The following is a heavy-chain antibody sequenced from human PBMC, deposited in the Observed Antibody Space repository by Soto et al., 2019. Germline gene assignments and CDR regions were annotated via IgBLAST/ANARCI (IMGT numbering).Heavy chain of an antibody. CDR2: ISIDGSDT. CDR3: LSKVTSGGPWRS. CDR1: GFTFSNHW. V-gene: IGHV3-74*03. J-gene: IGHJ5*02. Sequence: GGSLRLSCAASGFTFSNHWMHWVRQSPGKGLVWVSRISIDGSDTTYADSVKGRFSISRDNAKNTVYLQMSSLRADDTAVYYCLSKVTSGGPWRSWGKRTLVNGSS. D-gene: IGHD6-25*01.